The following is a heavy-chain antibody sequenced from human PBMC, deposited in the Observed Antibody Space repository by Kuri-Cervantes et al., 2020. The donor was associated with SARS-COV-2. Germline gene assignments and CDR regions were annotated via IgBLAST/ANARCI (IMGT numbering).Heavy chain of an antibody. CDR1: GFTFSSYA. V-gene: IGHV3-23*01. J-gene: IGHJ6*02. CDR2: ISGSGDSV. Sequence: GESLKISCAASGFTFSSYAMTWVRQAPGKGLEWVSAISGSGDSVYFADSVKGRFTISRDNSKNTLYLQMNSLRAEDTAVYYCAKEGRVPAARYYYYGMDVWGQGTTVTVSS. CDR3: AKEGRVPAARYYYYGMDV. D-gene: IGHD2-2*01.